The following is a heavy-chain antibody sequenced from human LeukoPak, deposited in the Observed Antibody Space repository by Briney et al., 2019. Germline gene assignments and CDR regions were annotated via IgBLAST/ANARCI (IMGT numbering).Heavy chain of an antibody. CDR3: ARQASLYDYVWGSYRSYYYYYYMDV. V-gene: IGHV4-39*01. CDR2: IYYSGST. J-gene: IGHJ6*03. Sequence: SETLSLTCTVSGGSISSSSYYWGWIRQPPGQGLEWIGSIYYSGSTYYNPSLKSRVTISVDTSKNQFSLKLSSVTAADTAVYYCARQASLYDYVWGSYRSYYYYYYMDVWGKGTTVTISS. D-gene: IGHD3-16*02. CDR1: GGSISSSSYY.